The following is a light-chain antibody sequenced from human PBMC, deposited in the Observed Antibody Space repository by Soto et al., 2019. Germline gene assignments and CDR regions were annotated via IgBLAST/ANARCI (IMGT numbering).Light chain of an antibody. V-gene: IGKV4-1*01. CDR2: GAS. CDR3: QQYYSSPLT. J-gene: IGKJ4*01. CDR1: QSVLSSSRNEYY. Sequence: DVVMSQSPDSLAVSLGERVTINCKTSQSVLSSSRNEYYLGWYQQKPGQPPKALIYGASTRKSGVPDRFSGSGYGTDFTLTISSLQAEDVAVYYCQQYYSSPLTCGGGTRVEIK.